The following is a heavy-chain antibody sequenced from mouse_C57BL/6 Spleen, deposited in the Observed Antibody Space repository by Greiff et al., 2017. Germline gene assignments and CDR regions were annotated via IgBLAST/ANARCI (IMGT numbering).Heavy chain of an antibody. CDR1: GFTFSSYA. J-gene: IGHJ4*01. Sequence: EVKLVESGGGLVKPGGSLKLSCAASGFTFSSYAMSWVRQTPEKRLAWVATISDGGSYTYYPDNVKGRFTISRDNAKNNLYLQMSHLKSEDTAMYYCERGRVDAMDYWGQGTSVTVSS. V-gene: IGHV5-4*03. CDR3: ERGRVDAMDY. CDR2: ISDGGSYT.